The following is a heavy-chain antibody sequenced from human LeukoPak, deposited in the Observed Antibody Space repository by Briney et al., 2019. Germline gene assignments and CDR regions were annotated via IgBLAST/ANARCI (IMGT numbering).Heavy chain of an antibody. Sequence: GGSLRLSCAASGFTFNTYEMNWVRQAPGKGLEWVSYISGGGETRYYADSVKGRFTISRDNGKNSLYLQMNSLRVEDTAVYYCARDANAGNVPFDYWGQGTLVTVSS. D-gene: IGHD4-23*01. CDR3: ARDANAGNVPFDY. J-gene: IGHJ4*02. CDR1: GFTFNTYE. V-gene: IGHV3-48*03. CDR2: ISGGGETR.